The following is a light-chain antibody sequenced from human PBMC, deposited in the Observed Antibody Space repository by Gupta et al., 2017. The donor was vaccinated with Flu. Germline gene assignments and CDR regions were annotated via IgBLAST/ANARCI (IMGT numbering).Light chain of an antibody. CDR1: SGHSSYA. CDR3: QTWGTGPV. CDR2: LNSDGSH. V-gene: IGLV4-69*01. Sequence: QLVLTQSPSASASLGASVKLTCTLSSGHSSYAIAWHPQQPEKGPRYLMKLNSDGSHSKGDGIPDRFSGSSSGAERYLTISSLQSEDEADYYCQTWGTGPVFGGGTKLTVL. J-gene: IGLJ2*01.